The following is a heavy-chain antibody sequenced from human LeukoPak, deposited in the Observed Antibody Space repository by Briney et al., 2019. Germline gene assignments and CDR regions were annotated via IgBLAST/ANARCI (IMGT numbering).Heavy chain of an antibody. J-gene: IGHJ5*02. Sequence: SETLSLTCTVSGGSISSYYWSWIRQPAGKGLEWIGRIYTSGSTNYNPSLKSRVTMSVDTSKNQFSLKLSSVTAADTAVYYCARDGLRYYYGSGSRWFDPWGQGTLVTVSS. V-gene: IGHV4-4*07. CDR1: GGSISSYY. CDR2: IYTSGST. CDR3: ARDGLRYYYGSGSRWFDP. D-gene: IGHD3-10*01.